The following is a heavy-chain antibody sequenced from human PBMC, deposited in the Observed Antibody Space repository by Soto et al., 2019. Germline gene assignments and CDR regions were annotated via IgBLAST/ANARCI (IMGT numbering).Heavy chain of an antibody. CDR2: IYHSAST. CDR1: GSSIGSGGYS. J-gene: IGHJ4*02. CDR3: ASEGNLGRWLQPLDF. Sequence: TLSLTCAVAGSSIGSGGYSWSSILQPPGKGLEWIGYIYHSASTYYKPSLKSRVTISVDMSKNQVSLRRISLTAAGAARYFCASEGNLGRWLQPLDFWGQGSMVTVS. D-gene: IGHD5-12*01. V-gene: IGHV4-30-2*02.